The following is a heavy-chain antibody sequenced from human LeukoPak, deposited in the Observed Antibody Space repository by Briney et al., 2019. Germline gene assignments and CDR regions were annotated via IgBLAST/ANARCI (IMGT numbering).Heavy chain of an antibody. Sequence: SETLSLTCTVSGYSISSGYYWGWIRQPPGKGLEWIGYIYYSGSTNYNPSLKSRVTISVDTSKNQFSLKLSSVTAADTAVYYCASGVGYCSSTSCPTDYWGQGTLVTVSS. J-gene: IGHJ4*02. CDR2: IYYSGST. CDR1: GYSISSGYY. D-gene: IGHD2-2*01. V-gene: IGHV4-61*01. CDR3: ASGVGYCSSTSCPTDY.